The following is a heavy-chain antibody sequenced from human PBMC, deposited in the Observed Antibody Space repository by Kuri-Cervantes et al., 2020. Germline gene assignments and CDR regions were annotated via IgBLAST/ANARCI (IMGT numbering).Heavy chain of an antibody. Sequence: ASVKVSCKASGYTFTGYYMHWVRQAPGQGLEWMGWINPNSGGTNYAQKLQGRVTMTTDTSASTAYMELSSLRSEDTAVYYCARDYDSSGYYRPWGQGTLVTVSS. CDR2: INPNSGGT. V-gene: IGHV1-2*02. D-gene: IGHD3-22*01. J-gene: IGHJ5*02. CDR1: GYTFTGYY. CDR3: ARDYDSSGYYRP.